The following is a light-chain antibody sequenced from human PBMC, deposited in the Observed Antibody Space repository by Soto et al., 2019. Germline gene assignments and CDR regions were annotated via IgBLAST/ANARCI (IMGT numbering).Light chain of an antibody. J-gene: IGLJ1*01. CDR3: ISYAGDIIRCV. Sequence: SALPHPASSSASPGQSDTFSCPVTSSCVRAYKYVPWYQPHTGNAPKLMIYAVSMRPSGVSTRFSGSKSGNTASLTICGLQADDEADYYGISYAGDIIRCVFGTGTTV. CDR1: SSCVRAYKY. CDR2: AVS. V-gene: IGLV2-14*01.